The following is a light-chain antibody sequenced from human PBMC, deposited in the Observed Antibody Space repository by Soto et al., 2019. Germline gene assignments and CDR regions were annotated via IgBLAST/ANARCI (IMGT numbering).Light chain of an antibody. CDR3: QQSYSTTPRT. V-gene: IGKV1-39*01. Sequence: DIQMTQSPSSLSASVGDRVTITCRASQSISSYLNWYQQKPGKAPKLLIYAASSLQSGVPSRFSGSGSGTDFTLTISSLQPEDFATYYCQQSYSTTPRTFGQGTKVDIK. CDR1: QSISSY. CDR2: AAS. J-gene: IGKJ1*01.